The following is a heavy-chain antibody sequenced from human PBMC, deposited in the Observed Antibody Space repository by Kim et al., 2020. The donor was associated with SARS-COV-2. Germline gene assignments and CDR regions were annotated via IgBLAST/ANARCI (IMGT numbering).Heavy chain of an antibody. CDR3: ARLRRVGDHYDL. D-gene: IGHD1-26*01. V-gene: IGHV4-39*01. Sequence: YSNPSLTSRVTISVDTSKNQFSLKLSSVTAADTAVYYCARLRRVGDHYDLWGQGTLVTVSS. J-gene: IGHJ5*02.